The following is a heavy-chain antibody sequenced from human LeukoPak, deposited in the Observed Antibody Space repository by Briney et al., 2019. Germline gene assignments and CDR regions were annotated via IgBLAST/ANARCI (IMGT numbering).Heavy chain of an antibody. CDR2: ISYDGSNK. Sequence: GGFLRLSCAASGFTLSSYGMHWVRQAPGKGLEWVAVISYDGSNKYYADSVKGRFTISRDISKNTLYLQMNSLRDEDTAVYYCAKEANYFGSGSYYYYFDYWGQGTLVTVSS. V-gene: IGHV3-30*18. D-gene: IGHD3-10*01. CDR1: GFTLSSYG. J-gene: IGHJ4*02. CDR3: AKEANYFGSGSYYYYFDY.